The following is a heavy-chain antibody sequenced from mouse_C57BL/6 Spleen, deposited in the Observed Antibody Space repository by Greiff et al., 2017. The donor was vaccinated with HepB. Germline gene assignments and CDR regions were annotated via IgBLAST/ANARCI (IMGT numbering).Heavy chain of an antibody. CDR1: GFTFSDYY. CDR2: INYDGSST. CDR3: AREGRDSNYVWYFDV. V-gene: IGHV5-16*01. Sequence: EVKVVESEGGLVQPGSSMKLSCTASGFTFSDYYMAWVRQVPEKGLEWVANINYDGSSTYYLDSLKSRFIISRDNAKNILYLQMSSLKSGDTATYYCAREGRDSNYVWYFDVWGTGTTVTVSS. J-gene: IGHJ1*03. D-gene: IGHD2-5*01.